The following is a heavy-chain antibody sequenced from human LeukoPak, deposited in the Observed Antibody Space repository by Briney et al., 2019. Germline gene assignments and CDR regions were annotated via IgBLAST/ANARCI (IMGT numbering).Heavy chain of an antibody. Sequence: PGGSLRLSCAASGFSFSRYAMHWVRQAPGKGLEYVSAISSTGGRTYYANSVQGRFTISRDNSKNTLYLQMNSLRAEDTAVYYCARKSSWSYSFFDYWGQGTLVTVSS. V-gene: IGHV3-64*01. CDR1: GFSFSRYA. CDR2: ISSTGGRT. J-gene: IGHJ4*02. CDR3: ARKSSWSYSFFDY. D-gene: IGHD1-26*01.